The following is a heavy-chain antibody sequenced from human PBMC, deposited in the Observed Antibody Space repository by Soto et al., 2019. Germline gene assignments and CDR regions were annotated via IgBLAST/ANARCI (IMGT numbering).Heavy chain of an antibody. V-gene: IGHV4-4*02. Sequence: PSETLSLTCAVSGGSISSRNWWSWVRQPPGKGLEWIGEIYHSGSTNYNPSLKSRVTISVDKSKNQFSLNLSSVTAADTAVYYCARENNVLPGGYFDYWGQGTLVTVSS. CDR3: ARENNVLPGGYFDY. CDR1: GGSISSRNW. J-gene: IGHJ4*02. D-gene: IGHD3-10*01. CDR2: IYHSGST.